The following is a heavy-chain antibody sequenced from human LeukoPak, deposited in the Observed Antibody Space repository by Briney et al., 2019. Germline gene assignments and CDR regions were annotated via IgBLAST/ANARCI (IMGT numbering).Heavy chain of an antibody. CDR1: GFTFSSSG. D-gene: IGHD3-16*01. CDR3: ARVDGGPL. V-gene: IGHV3-33*01. J-gene: IGHJ4*02. Sequence: GRPLSLSCTASGFTFSSSGMQWVRQAPGKGLEWVAVIWYDGSNKYYADSVKGRFIISRDNSKNTLYLQMNSLRAEDTAVYYCARVDGGPLWGQGTLVTVSS. CDR2: IWYDGSNK.